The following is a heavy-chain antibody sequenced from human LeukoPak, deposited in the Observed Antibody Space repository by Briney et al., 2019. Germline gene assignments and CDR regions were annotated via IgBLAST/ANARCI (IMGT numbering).Heavy chain of an antibody. CDR1: GGSFSGYY. CDR2: INHSGST. D-gene: IGHD6-13*01. J-gene: IGHJ4*02. V-gene: IGHV4-34*01. Sequence: PSETLSLTCAVYGGSFSGYYWSWIRQPPGKGLEWIGEINHSGSTNYNPSLKSRVTISVDTSKNQFSLKLSSVTAADTAVYYCARLLRISSSWFRPFDYWGQGTLVTVSS. CDR3: ARLLRISSSWFRPFDY.